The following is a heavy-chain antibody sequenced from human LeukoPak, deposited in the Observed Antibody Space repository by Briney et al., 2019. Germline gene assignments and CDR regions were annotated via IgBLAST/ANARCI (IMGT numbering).Heavy chain of an antibody. Sequence: SETLSLTCTVSGGSISSSSYYWGWIRQPPGKGLEWIGSIYYSGSTYYNPSLKSRVTISVDTSKNQFSLKLSSVTAADTAVYYCARRVVVAATRAWFDPWGQGTLVTASS. V-gene: IGHV4-39*01. D-gene: IGHD2-15*01. J-gene: IGHJ5*02. CDR1: GGSISSSSYY. CDR2: IYYSGST. CDR3: ARRVVVAATRAWFDP.